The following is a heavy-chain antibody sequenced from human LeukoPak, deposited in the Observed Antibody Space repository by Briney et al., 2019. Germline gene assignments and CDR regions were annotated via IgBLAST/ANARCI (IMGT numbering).Heavy chain of an antibody. Sequence: PSETLSLTCAVYGGSFSGYYWSWIRQPPGKGPEWIGEINHSGSTNYNPSLKSRVTISVDTSKNQFSLKLSSVTAADTAVYYCARGKYSSGWYQHWGQGTLVTVSS. CDR2: INHSGST. V-gene: IGHV4-34*01. CDR1: GGSFSGYY. J-gene: IGHJ1*01. CDR3: ARGKYSSGWYQH. D-gene: IGHD6-19*01.